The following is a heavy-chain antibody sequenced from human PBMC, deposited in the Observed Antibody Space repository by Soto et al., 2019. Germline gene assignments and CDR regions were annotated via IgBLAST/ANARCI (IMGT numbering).Heavy chain of an antibody. Sequence: GSLRLSCAASGFTFNNYAMHWVRQAPGKGLEGVALISYDGSNKYYADSVKGRFTISRDNSKNTLYLQMNSLRAEDTAVYYCAREDYWGQGTLVTVSS. J-gene: IGHJ4*02. CDR2: ISYDGSNK. CDR1: GFTFNNYA. CDR3: AREDY. V-gene: IGHV3-30-3*01.